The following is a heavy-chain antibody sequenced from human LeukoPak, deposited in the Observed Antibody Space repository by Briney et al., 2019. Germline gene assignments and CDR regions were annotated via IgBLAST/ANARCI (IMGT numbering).Heavy chain of an antibody. D-gene: IGHD3-22*01. Sequence: SETLTLTCTVSGGSISSSGYYWDWIRQPPGKGLEWVGTIYDIGTSYYNPSLKSRVTISVDTSKNQFSLKLSSVTAADTAVYYCARVAPRFWYESSGYIFEYWGQGTLVIVSS. V-gene: IGHV4-39*01. J-gene: IGHJ4*02. CDR1: GGSISSSGYY. CDR3: ARVAPRFWYESSGYIFEY. CDR2: IYDIGTS.